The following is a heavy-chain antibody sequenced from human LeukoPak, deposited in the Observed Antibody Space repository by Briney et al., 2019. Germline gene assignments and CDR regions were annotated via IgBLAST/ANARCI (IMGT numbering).Heavy chain of an antibody. D-gene: IGHD2-15*01. Sequence: PGGSLRLSCAASGFTFSSYEMNWVRQAPGKGLEWVSYISTSGRTIYYADSVKGRFTISRDNAKNSLYLQMNSLRAEDTAVYYCARVPTLYCSGGSCYLNYYYYYMDVWGKGTTVTVSS. CDR1: GFTFSSYE. CDR2: ISTSGRTI. J-gene: IGHJ6*03. V-gene: IGHV3-48*03. CDR3: ARVPTLYCSGGSCYLNYYYYYMDV.